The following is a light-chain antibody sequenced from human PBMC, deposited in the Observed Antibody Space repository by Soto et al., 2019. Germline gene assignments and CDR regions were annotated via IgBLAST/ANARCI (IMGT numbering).Light chain of an antibody. CDR2: EAS. CDR1: QSVSSN. Sequence: IVMTQSPATLSVSPGERATLSCRASQSVSSNLAWYQQKPGQAPRLLISEASTRATGVPARFSGSGSGTEFTLTISSLQSEDVAVYYCQQYTNWRTFGQGTKVDIK. V-gene: IGKV3-15*01. CDR3: QQYTNWRT. J-gene: IGKJ1*01.